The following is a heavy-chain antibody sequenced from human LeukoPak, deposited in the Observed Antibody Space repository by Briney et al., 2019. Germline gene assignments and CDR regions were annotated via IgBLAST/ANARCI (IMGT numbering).Heavy chain of an antibody. D-gene: IGHD2-8*01. V-gene: IGHV3-48*03. Sequence: GGSLRLSCAASGFTFSSYEMNWVRQAPGKGLEWVSYISSSGSSIYYADSVQGRFSISRDNAKNSLYLQMNSLRAEDTAVYYCARSAVWAGMDVWGHGTTVTVSS. CDR2: ISSSGSSI. CDR1: GFTFSSYE. J-gene: IGHJ6*02. CDR3: ARSAVWAGMDV.